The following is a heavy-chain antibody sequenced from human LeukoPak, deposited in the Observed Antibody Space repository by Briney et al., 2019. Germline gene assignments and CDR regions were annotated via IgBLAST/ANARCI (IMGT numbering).Heavy chain of an antibody. J-gene: IGHJ3*02. V-gene: IGHV4-59*01. CDR2: IHYSGST. CDR1: GGSISNYY. CDR3: ARKTMATKAFDI. D-gene: IGHD5-24*01. Sequence: SETLSLTCTVSGGSISNYYWSWIRQPPGKGLEWIGYIHYSGSTNYNPSLKSRVTISVDTSKNQFSLKLNSVTAADTAVYYCARKTMATKAFDIWGQGTMVTVSS.